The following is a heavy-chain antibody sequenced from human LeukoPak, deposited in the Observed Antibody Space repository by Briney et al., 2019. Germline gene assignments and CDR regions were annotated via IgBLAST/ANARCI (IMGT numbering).Heavy chain of an antibody. J-gene: IGHJ4*02. CDR3: AKDLNVLRYFDWFHWSYFDY. D-gene: IGHD3-9*01. V-gene: IGHV3-23*01. Sequence: GGSLRLSCAVSGFTFSNYVMSWVRQAPGKGLEWLSAIGGSDGSTYYADSVKGRFTISRDNSKNTLYLQMNSLRAEDTAVYYCAKDLNVLRYFDWFHWSYFDYWGQGTLVTVSS. CDR1: GFTFSNYV. CDR2: IGGSDGST.